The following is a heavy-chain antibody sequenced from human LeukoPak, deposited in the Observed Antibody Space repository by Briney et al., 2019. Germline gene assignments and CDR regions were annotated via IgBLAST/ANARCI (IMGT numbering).Heavy chain of an antibody. CDR3: ARHTVAKDAFDI. Sequence: SETLSLTCTVSGYSISSGYYWGWIRQPPGKGLEWIGSIYHSGSTYYNPSLKSRVTISVDTSKNQFSLKLSSVTAADTAVYYCARHTVAKDAFDIWGQGTMVTVSS. V-gene: IGHV4-38-2*02. J-gene: IGHJ3*02. CDR1: GYSISSGYY. CDR2: IYHSGST. D-gene: IGHD5-12*01.